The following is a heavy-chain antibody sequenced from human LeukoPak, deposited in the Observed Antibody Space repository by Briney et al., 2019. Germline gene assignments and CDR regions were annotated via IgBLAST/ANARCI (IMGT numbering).Heavy chain of an antibody. D-gene: IGHD2-2*01. CDR3: ARNSLDCSSTSCYDY. V-gene: IGHV4-39*01. CDR2: IYYSGST. Sequence: SETLSLTCTVSGGSISSSSYYWGWIRQPPGKGLEWIGSIYYSGSTYYNPSLRSRVTISVDTSKNQFSLKLSSVTAADTAVYYCARNSLDCSSTSCYDYWGQGTLVTVSS. CDR1: GGSISSSSYY. J-gene: IGHJ4*02.